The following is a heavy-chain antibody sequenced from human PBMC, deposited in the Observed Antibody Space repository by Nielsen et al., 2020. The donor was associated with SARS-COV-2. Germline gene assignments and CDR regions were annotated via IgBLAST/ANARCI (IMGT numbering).Heavy chain of an antibody. J-gene: IGHJ4*02. CDR1: GGSISSSSDY. Sequence: SETLSLTCSVSGGSISSSSDYWAWIRQPPGKGLDWIGSIYYSGSTYYNPSLKSRVTISVDTSKNQFSLKLSSVTAADTAVYYCARLREYSSSSGFDYWGQGTLVTVSS. CDR2: IYYSGST. V-gene: IGHV4-39*07. D-gene: IGHD6-6*01. CDR3: ARLREYSSSSGFDY.